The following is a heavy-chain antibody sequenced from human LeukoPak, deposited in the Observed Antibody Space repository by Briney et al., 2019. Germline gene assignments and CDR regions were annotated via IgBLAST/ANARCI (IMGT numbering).Heavy chain of an antibody. Sequence: PGGSLRLSCAASGFTFSSYSMNWVRQAPGKGLEWVSSISSSSSYIYYADSVKGRFTISRDNAKNSLYLQMNSLRAEDTAVYYCARDQPSIAATDYYYYYYMDVWGKGTTVTVSS. CDR1: GFTFSSYS. CDR2: ISSSSSYI. D-gene: IGHD6-6*01. V-gene: IGHV3-21*01. CDR3: ARDQPSIAATDYYYYYYMDV. J-gene: IGHJ6*03.